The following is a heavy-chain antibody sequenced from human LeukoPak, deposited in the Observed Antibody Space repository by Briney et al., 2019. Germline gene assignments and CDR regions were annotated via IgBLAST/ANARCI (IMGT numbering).Heavy chain of an antibody. CDR1: GGSVSSGSYY. CDR2: IYYSGST. D-gene: IGHD3-22*01. CDR3: ARETGVVVITNAYNWFDP. V-gene: IGHV4-61*01. Sequence: SETLSLTCTVSGGSVSSGSYYWSWIRQPPGKGLEWIGYIYYSGSTNYNPSLKSRVTISVDTSKNQFSLKLSSVTAADTAVNYCARETGVVVITNAYNWFDPWGQGTLVTVSS. J-gene: IGHJ5*02.